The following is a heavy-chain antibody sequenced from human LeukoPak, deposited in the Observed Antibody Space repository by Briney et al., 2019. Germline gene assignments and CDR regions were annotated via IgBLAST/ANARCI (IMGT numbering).Heavy chain of an antibody. CDR3: ARGGWIRAFDI. CDR1: GGSISSSSYY. D-gene: IGHD5-18*01. Sequence: PSETLSLTCTVSGGSISSSSYYWDWIRQPPGKGLEWIGNVYYGGNTFYNSSLESRVTISVDTSKNQFSLKLSSVTAGDTAVYYCARGGWIRAFDIWGQGTMVTVSS. J-gene: IGHJ3*02. CDR2: VYYGGNT. V-gene: IGHV4-39*01.